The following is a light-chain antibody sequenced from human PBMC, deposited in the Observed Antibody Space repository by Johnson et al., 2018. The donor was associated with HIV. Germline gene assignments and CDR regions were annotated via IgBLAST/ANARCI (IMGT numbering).Light chain of an antibody. Sequence: QSVLTQPPSVSAAPGQKVTISCSGSSSNVGNNYVSWYQQLPGAAPKLLIYETNKRPSGIPDRFSGSKSGTSATLGITGLQTGDAADYYCGTWDSSLSASYVFGTGTKVAVL. CDR3: GTWDSSLSASYV. CDR1: SSNVGNNY. V-gene: IGLV1-51*02. J-gene: IGLJ1*01. CDR2: ETN.